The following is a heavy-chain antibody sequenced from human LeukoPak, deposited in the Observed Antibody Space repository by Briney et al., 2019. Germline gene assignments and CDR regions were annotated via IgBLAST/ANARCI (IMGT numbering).Heavy chain of an antibody. J-gene: IGHJ4*02. CDR1: GFTFSNYA. D-gene: IGHD1-7*01. V-gene: IGHV3-30*18. CDR3: AKVRVVFNWNYAYYLDS. CDR2: LSYDGSNK. Sequence: GGSLRLSCAASGFTFSNYAMHWVRQAPGKGLEWVAILSYDGSNKYYADSVKGRFTISRDNSKNTLYLQMNSLRAEDTAVYYCAKVRVVFNWNYAYYLDSWGQGTLVTVSS.